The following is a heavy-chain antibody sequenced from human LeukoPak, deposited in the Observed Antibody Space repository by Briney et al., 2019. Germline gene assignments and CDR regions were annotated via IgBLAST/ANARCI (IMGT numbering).Heavy chain of an antibody. CDR1: GFTFSSYA. J-gene: IGHJ4*02. V-gene: IGHV3-64D*06. Sequence: GGSLRLSCSASGFTFSSYAMHWVRQAPGKGLEYVSAISSNGGRTYYADSVKGRFTISRDNSKNTLYLQMSSLRAEDTAVYYCAKEGTAQISTWYDYWGQGTLVTVSS. CDR2: ISSNGGRT. CDR3: AKEGTAQISTWYDY. D-gene: IGHD6-13*01.